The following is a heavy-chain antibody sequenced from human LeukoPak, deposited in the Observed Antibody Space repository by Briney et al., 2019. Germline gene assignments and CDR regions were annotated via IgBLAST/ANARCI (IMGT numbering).Heavy chain of an antibody. Sequence: SETLSLTCTVSGGSISSHYWSWIRQPPGKGLEWIGYIYYSGSTYYNPSLKSRVTISVDTSKNQFSLKLGSVTAADTAVYYCARKIGAFGVWRQGIMVTVSS. J-gene: IGHJ3*01. V-gene: IGHV4-59*11. CDR3: ARKIGAFGV. CDR1: GGSISSHY. CDR2: IYYSGST.